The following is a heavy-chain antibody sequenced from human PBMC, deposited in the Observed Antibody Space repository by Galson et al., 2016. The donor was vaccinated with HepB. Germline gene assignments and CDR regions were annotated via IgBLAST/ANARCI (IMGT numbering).Heavy chain of an antibody. CDR3: AKRNEYCHPVGVSVDS. Sequence: SLRLSCAASGFTFSQRGMHWVRQAPGKGLEWVAADSMDGRRKFYADSVKGRFTISRDNFNNMLFLQMSSLRVDDTAVYSCAKRNEYCHPVGVSVDSWGQGTLVSVSS. J-gene: IGHJ4*02. D-gene: IGHD2/OR15-2a*01. CDR2: DSMDGRRK. CDR1: GFTFSQRG. V-gene: IGHV3-30*18.